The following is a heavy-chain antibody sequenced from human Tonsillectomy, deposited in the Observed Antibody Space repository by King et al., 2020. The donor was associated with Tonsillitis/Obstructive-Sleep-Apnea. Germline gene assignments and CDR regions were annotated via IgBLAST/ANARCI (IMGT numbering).Heavy chain of an antibody. CDR2: VSGNGGST. D-gene: IGHD2-2*01. CDR3: AKDYPVPAAPLRDFDY. Sequence: VQLVESGGALVQPGGSLRLSCAASGFTFSSYAMSWVRQAPGKGLEWVSAVSGNGGSTYYADSLKGRFTISRDNSKNTLYLQMNSLRAEDTAVYYCAKDYPVPAAPLRDFDYWGQGTLVTVSS. V-gene: IGHV3-23*04. CDR1: GFTFSSYA. J-gene: IGHJ4*02.